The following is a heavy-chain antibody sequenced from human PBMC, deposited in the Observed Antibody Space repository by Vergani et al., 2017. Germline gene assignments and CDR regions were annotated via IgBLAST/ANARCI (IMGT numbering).Heavy chain of an antibody. V-gene: IGHV1-69*01. CDR2: IIPIFGTA. D-gene: IGHD2-2*01. J-gene: IGHJ6*03. CDR1: GGTFSSYA. CDR3: ASHEKIGEIVPAAKDYYYYYMDV. Sequence: QVQLVQSGAEVKKPGSSVKVSCKASGGTFSSYAISWVRQAPGQGLEWMGGIIPIFGTANYAQKFQGRVTMTADESTSTAYMELSSLRAEDTAVYYCASHEKIGEIVPAAKDYYYYYMDVWGKGTTVTVSS.